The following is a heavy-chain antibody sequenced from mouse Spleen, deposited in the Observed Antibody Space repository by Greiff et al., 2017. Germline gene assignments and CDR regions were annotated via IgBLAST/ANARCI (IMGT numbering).Heavy chain of an antibody. CDR3: ARSWAGTGWYFDV. J-gene: IGHJ1*01. D-gene: IGHD4-1*01. V-gene: IGHV1-7*01. CDR1: GYTFTSYW. Sequence: QVQLQQSGAELAKPGASVKMSCKASGYTFTSYWMHWVKQRPGQGLEWIGYINPSTGYTEYNQKFKDKATLTADKSSSTAYMQLSSLTSEDSAVYYCARSWAGTGWYFDVWGAGTTVTVSS. CDR2: INPSTGYT.